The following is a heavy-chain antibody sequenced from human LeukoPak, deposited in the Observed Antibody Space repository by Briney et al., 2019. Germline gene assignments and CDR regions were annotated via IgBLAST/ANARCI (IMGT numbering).Heavy chain of an antibody. CDR1: GFTFSNYA. J-gene: IGHJ4*02. CDR3: VRASQPLPGQPVAY. D-gene: IGHD1-14*01. CDR2: VSYDGTNK. V-gene: IGHV3-30*04. Sequence: GRPLRLSCAASGFTFSNYAIHWVRQASGKGLEWVAVVSYDGTNKHYADSVTGRFTISRDNTRNTVSLQMDSLRSEDTAVYYCVRASQPLPGQPVAYWGRGTLVTVSS.